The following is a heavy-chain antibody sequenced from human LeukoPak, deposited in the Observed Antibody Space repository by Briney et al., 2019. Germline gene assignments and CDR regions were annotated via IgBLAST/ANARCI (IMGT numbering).Heavy chain of an antibody. CDR3: AKYGSGYYDFDY. D-gene: IGHD3-22*01. V-gene: IGHV3-23*01. CDR2: ISGSGGST. Sequence: GGSLRLSCAASGFTFSSYAMSWVRQAPGKGLEWVSAISGSGGSTYYADSVKGRFIISRDNSKNTLYLQMNSLRAEDTAVYYCAKYGSGYYDFDYWGQGTLVTVSS. CDR1: GFTFSSYA. J-gene: IGHJ4*02.